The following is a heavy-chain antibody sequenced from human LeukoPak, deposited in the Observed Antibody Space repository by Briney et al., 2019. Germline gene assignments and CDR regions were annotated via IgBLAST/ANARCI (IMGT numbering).Heavy chain of an antibody. D-gene: IGHD2-15*01. V-gene: IGHV3-9*01. CDR1: GFTFDDYA. Sequence: GGSLRLSCAASGFTFDDYAMHWVRQAPGKGLEWVSGISWNSGSIGYADSVKGRFTISRDNAKNSLYLQMNSLRAEDTALYYCAKDMCSGGSCPYYYGMDVWGQGTTVTVSS. J-gene: IGHJ6*02. CDR2: ISWNSGSI. CDR3: AKDMCSGGSCPYYYGMDV.